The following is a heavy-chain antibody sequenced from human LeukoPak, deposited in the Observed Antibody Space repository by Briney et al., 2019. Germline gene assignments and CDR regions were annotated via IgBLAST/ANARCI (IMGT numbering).Heavy chain of an antibody. V-gene: IGHV1-46*01. D-gene: IGHD6-19*01. CDR3: ARDRAVAGFRFDY. CDR2: ISPSGGST. Sequence: ASVKVSCEASGYTFTSYYMHWVRQAPGQGLEWMGVISPSGGSTSYAQKFQGRVTMTRDTSTSTVYMELNSLRSEDTAVYYCARDRAVAGFRFDYWGQGTPVTVSS. J-gene: IGHJ4*02. CDR1: GYTFTSYY.